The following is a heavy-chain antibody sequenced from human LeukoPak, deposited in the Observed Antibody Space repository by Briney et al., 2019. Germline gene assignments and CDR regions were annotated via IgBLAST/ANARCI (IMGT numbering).Heavy chain of an antibody. V-gene: IGHV3-23*01. D-gene: IGHD3-22*01. Sequence: GGSLRLSCAASGFTFSSYAMTWVRQAPGKGLEWVSSISGSGGSTYYGDSVKGRSTISRDNSKNTLYLQMNSLRAEDTAVYYCVRDDDRPDNGLDYWGQGTLVTVSS. J-gene: IGHJ4*02. CDR3: VRDDDRPDNGLDY. CDR1: GFTFSSYA. CDR2: ISGSGGST.